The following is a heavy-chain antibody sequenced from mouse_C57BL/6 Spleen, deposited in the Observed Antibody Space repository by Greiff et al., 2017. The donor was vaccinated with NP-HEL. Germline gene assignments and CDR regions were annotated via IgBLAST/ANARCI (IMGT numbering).Heavy chain of an antibody. CDR3: ARIRTAQAGRFAY. D-gene: IGHD3-2*02. CDR2: IWWDDDK. Sequence: QVTLKVSGPGILQPSQTLSLTCSFSGFSLSTFGMGVGWIRQPSGKGLEWLAHIWWDDDKYYNPALKSLLTISKDTSKNQVFLRFANVDTADTATYYCARIRTAQAGRFAYWGQGTLVTVSA. CDR1: GFSLSTFGMG. V-gene: IGHV8-8*01. J-gene: IGHJ3*01.